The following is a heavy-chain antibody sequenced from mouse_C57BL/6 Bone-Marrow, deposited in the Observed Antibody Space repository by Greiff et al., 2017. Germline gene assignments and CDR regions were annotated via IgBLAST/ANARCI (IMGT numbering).Heavy chain of an antibody. V-gene: IGHV1-69*01. CDR2: IDPSDSYT. J-gene: IGHJ4*01. Sequence: QVQLKQPGAELVMPGASVKLSCKASGYTFTSYWMHWVKQRPGQGLEWIGEIDPSDSYTNYNQKFKGKSTLTVDKSSSTAYMQLSSLTSEDSAVYYCARDGSKEGAMDYWGQGTSVTVSS. CDR3: ARDGSKEGAMDY. D-gene: IGHD2-3*01. CDR1: GYTFTSYW.